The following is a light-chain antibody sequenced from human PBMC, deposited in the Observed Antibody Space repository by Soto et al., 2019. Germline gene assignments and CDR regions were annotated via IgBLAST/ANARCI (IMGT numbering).Light chain of an antibody. J-gene: IGLJ2*01. CDR1: SSNIGSNT. V-gene: IGLV1-44*01. Sequence: QPVLTQPPSASGTPGQRVTMSCSGSSSNIGSNTVNWYQQLPGTAPKLLIYSNNQRPSGVPDRFSGSKSGTSASLAISWLLSEDEADYYCSTWDDSLSALVVFGGGTKLTVL. CDR3: STWDDSLSALVV. CDR2: SNN.